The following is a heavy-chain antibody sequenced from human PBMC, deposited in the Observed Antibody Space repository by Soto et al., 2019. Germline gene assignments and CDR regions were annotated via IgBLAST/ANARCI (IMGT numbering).Heavy chain of an antibody. CDR3: ARNGVGATTRANYYYYGMDV. V-gene: IGHV4-59*08. J-gene: IGHJ6*02. CDR2: IYYSGST. D-gene: IGHD1-26*01. CDR1: GGSISSYY. Sequence: SETLSLTCTVSGGSISSYYWSWIRQPPGKGLEWIGYIYYSGSTNYNPSLKSRVTISVDTSKNQFSLKLGSVTAADTAVYYCARNGVGATTRANYYYYGMDVSGQGTTVTVSS.